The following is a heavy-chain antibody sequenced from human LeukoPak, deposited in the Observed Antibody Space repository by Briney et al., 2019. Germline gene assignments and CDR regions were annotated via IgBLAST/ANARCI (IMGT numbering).Heavy chain of an antibody. CDR1: GGTFSSYA. CDR2: IIPIFGTA. V-gene: IGHV1-69*05. CDR3: ARGILTGYYSPTYYYYYYMDV. Sequence: SVKVSCKASGGTFSSYAISWVRQAPGQGLEWMGGIIPIFGTANYAQKFRGRVTITTDESTSTAYMELSSLRSEDTAVYYCARGILTGYYSPTYYYYYYMDVWGKGTTVTVSS. D-gene: IGHD3-9*01. J-gene: IGHJ6*03.